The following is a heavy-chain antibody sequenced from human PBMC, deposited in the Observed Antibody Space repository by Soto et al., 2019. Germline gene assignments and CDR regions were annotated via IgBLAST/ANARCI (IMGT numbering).Heavy chain of an antibody. V-gene: IGHV3-33*01. D-gene: IGHD6-13*01. J-gene: IGHJ4*02. CDR2: IWYDGSKE. CDR3: ARGPHRIAAADTRYYFDY. Sequence: ESGGGVVQPGRSLRLSCATSAFTFSSYGMHWVRQAPGKGLEWVAVIWYDGSKEYYADSMKGRLTISRDNSKNTLYLQINSLRAGDTAVYYCARGPHRIAAADTRYYFDYWGQGTLVTVSS. CDR1: AFTFSSYG.